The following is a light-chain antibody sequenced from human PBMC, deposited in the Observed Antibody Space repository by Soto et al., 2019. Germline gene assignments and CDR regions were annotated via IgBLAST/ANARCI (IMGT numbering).Light chain of an antibody. Sequence: EIELTQSPGTLSLSPGERATLSCRASQSVSSSYLAWYQQKPGQAPRLLIYDASTRATGIPDRFSGSGSGTDFSLTISRLESEDFAVYFCQQYGSSRTFGLGTKVDIK. CDR2: DAS. V-gene: IGKV3-20*01. CDR1: QSVSSSY. CDR3: QQYGSSRT. J-gene: IGKJ1*01.